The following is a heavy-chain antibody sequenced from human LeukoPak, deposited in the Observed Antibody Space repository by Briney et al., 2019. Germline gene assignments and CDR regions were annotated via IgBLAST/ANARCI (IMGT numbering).Heavy chain of an antibody. D-gene: IGHD3-10*01. CDR3: AREYYYGSGSYYNGY. V-gene: IGHV3-7*04. Sequence: GGSLRLSCAASGFTFSGYEMHWVRQASGKGLEWVANIKQDGSEKYYVDSVKGRFTISRDNANNSLYLQMNSLRAEDTAVYYCAREYYYGSGSYYNGYWGQGTLVTVSS. CDR1: GFTFSGYE. CDR2: IKQDGSEK. J-gene: IGHJ4*02.